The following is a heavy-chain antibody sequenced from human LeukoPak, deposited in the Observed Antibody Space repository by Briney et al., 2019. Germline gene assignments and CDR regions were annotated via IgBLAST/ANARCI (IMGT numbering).Heavy chain of an antibody. CDR2: INPSGGST. Sequence: ASVNVSCKASGYTFTSYYMHWVRQAPGQGLEWMGIINPSGGSTSYAQKFQGRVTMTRDTSTSTVYMELSRLRSDDTAVYYCARLTPFMIEGPFGAFDIWGQGTMVTVSS. D-gene: IGHD3-16*01. J-gene: IGHJ3*02. CDR1: GYTFTSYY. V-gene: IGHV1-46*01. CDR3: ARLTPFMIEGPFGAFDI.